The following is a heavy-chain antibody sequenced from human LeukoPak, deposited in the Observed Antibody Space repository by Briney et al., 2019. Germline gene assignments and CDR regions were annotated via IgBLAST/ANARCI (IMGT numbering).Heavy chain of an antibody. CDR1: GFTFSSYA. J-gene: IGHJ4*02. Sequence: GGSLRLFCSASGFTFSSYAMHWVRQAPGKGLEYVSAISSNGGSTYYADSVKGRFTISRDNSKNTLYLQMSSLRAEDTAVYYCVKSVYDSSGSPDYWGQGTLVTVSS. CDR3: VKSVYDSSGSPDY. CDR2: ISSNGGST. V-gene: IGHV3-64D*09. D-gene: IGHD3-22*01.